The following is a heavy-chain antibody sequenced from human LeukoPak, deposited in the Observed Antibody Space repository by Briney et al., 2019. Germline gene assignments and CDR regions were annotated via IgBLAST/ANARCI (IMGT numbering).Heavy chain of an antibody. CDR3: ARGPPLYCSSSSCRGSFDY. J-gene: IGHJ4*02. Sequence: SETLSLTCTVSGGSINSGGHDWSWIRQHPGQGLEWIVNIKYSGNTYYNPSLKSRVTISVDTSKNQFSLKMSSVTAADTAVYYCARGPPLYCSSSSCRGSFDYWGQGTLVTVSS. V-gene: IGHV4-31*03. D-gene: IGHD2-2*01. CDR2: IKYSGNT. CDR1: GGSINSGGHD.